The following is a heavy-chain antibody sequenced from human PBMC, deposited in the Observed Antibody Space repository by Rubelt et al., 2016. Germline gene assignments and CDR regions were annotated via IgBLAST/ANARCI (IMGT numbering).Heavy chain of an antibody. CDR3: ARESSSGWYIDY. J-gene: IGHJ4*02. V-gene: IGHV1-2*06. D-gene: IGHD6-19*01. CDR2: INPNSGGT. CDR1: GYTFTGYY. Sequence: QVQLVQSGAEVKKPGASVKVSCKASGYTFTGYYMHWVRQAPGQGLEWVGRINPNSGGTNYAQTFKGRCTMTRDTSITTAYMELSRLRSDDTAVFYCARESSSGWYIDYWGQGTLVTVSS.